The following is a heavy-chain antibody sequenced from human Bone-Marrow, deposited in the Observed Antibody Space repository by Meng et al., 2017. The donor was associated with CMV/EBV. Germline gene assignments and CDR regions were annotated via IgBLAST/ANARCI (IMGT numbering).Heavy chain of an antibody. Sequence: GESLKISCAASGFTFSSYWMHWVRQAPGKGLVWVSRINSDGSSTSYADSVKGRFTISRDNAKNTLYLQMNSLRAEDTAVYYCAKDKALGIVVVPAAPDYWGQGTLVTVSS. D-gene: IGHD2-2*01. V-gene: IGHV3-74*01. J-gene: IGHJ4*02. CDR2: INSDGSST. CDR1: GFTFSSYW. CDR3: AKDKALGIVVVPAAPDY.